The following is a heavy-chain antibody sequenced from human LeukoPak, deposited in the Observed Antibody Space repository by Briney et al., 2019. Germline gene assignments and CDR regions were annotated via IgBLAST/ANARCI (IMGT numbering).Heavy chain of an antibody. CDR1: GGTFSSYA. J-gene: IGHJ4*01. Sequence: SVKVSCKASGGTFSSYAISWVRQAPGQGLEWMGGIIPIFGTANYAQKFQGRVTITADKSTSTACMELSSLRSEDTAVYYCARVKNNIDYDSSSWYAGPLVYWGQEPWSPSPQ. V-gene: IGHV1-69*06. CDR3: ARVKNNIDYDSSSWYAGPLVY. CDR2: IIPIFGTA. D-gene: IGHD6-13*01.